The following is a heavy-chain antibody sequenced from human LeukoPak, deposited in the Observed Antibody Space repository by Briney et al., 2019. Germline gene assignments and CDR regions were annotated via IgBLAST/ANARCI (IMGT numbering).Heavy chain of an antibody. V-gene: IGHV4-59*01. Sequence: SETLSLTCTVSAGSINSFYWNWVRQPPGKGLEWIGYIYYNSDTNYNPSLKSRVTTSLDKSNNQFSLRLTSVPADATAIYYSARSTCGWYADRSLGYWGQGTLVTVSP. J-gene: IGHJ4*02. D-gene: IGHD6-19*01. CDR3: ARSTCGWYADRSLGY. CDR2: IYYNSDT. CDR1: AGSINSFY.